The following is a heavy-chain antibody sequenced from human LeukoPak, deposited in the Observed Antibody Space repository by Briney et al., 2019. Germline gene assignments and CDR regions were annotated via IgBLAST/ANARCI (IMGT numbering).Heavy chain of an antibody. CDR2: ISYDGSNK. CDR3: AKRPTGGVDY. CDR1: GFTFSSYA. J-gene: IGHJ4*02. Sequence: GGSLRLSCAASGFTFSSYAIHWVRQAPGKGLEWVAVISYDGSNKYYADSVKGRFTISRDNSKNTLYLQMNSLRAEDTAVYYCAKRPTGGVDYWGQGTLVTVSS. V-gene: IGHV3-30-3*02. D-gene: IGHD2-8*02.